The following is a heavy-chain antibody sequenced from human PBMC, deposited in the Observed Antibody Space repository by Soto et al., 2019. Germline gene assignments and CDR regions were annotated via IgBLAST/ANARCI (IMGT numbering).Heavy chain of an antibody. J-gene: IGHJ4*02. CDR3: ATGGGWLQNSNLRGLYFDY. CDR1: GGSIRGSY. Sequence: LPETLSLTCSVSGGSIRGSYCSWIRQPPEKGLEWIASISYTGSATHNPSLKSRVSVSVDTTENQCSLKLTSVTAADTATYYCATGGGWLQNSNLRGLYFDYWGQGALVTVSS. V-gene: IGHV4-59*01. CDR2: ISYTGSA. D-gene: IGHD6-19*01.